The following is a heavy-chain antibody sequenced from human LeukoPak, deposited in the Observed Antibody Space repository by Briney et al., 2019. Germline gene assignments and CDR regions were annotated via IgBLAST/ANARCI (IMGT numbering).Heavy chain of an antibody. CDR2: IYSGGST. CDR3: ARDPIDRYYYDSTDY. V-gene: IGHV3-66*01. CDR1: GFTVSSNY. D-gene: IGHD3-22*01. J-gene: IGHJ4*02. Sequence: PGGSLRLSCAASGFTVSSNYMSWVRQAPGKGLEWVSVIYSGGSTYYADSVKGRFTISRDNSKNTLYLQMNSLRAEDTAVYYCARDPIDRYYYDSTDYWGQGTLVTVSS.